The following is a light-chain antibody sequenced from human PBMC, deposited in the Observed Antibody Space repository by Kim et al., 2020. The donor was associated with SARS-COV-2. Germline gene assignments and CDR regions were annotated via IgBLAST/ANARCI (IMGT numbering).Light chain of an antibody. V-gene: IGLV3-19*01. J-gene: IGLJ2*01. CDR2: GKN. Sequence: SSELTQDPAVSVALGQTVRITCQGDSLRRYYASWYQQKPGQAPVLVIYGKNNRPSGIPDRFSGSSSGNTASLTITGAQAEEEADYYCQSRDSGDKVVFGGGTQLTVL. CDR3: QSRDSGDKVV. CDR1: SLRRYY.